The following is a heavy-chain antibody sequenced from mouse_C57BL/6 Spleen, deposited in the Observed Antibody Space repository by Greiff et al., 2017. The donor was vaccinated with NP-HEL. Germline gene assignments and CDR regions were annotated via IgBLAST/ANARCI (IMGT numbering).Heavy chain of an antibody. Sequence: VQLQQSGPELVKPGASVKISCKASGYAFSSSWMNWVKQRPGKGLEWIGRIYPGDGDTNYKGKFKGKATLTADKSSSTAYMQLSSLTSEDSAVYFCARVHYSNYAMDYWGQGTSVTVSS. CDR3: ARVHYSNYAMDY. CDR1: GYAFSSSW. CDR2: IYPGDGDT. J-gene: IGHJ4*01. V-gene: IGHV1-82*01. D-gene: IGHD2-5*01.